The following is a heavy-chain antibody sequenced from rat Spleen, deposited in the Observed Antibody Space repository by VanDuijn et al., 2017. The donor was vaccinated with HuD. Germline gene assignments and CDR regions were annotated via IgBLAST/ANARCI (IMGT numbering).Heavy chain of an antibody. CDR3: ASGIHDF. D-gene: IGHD1-4*01. Sequence: QVQLKESGPGLVQPSQTLSLTCTVSGFSLTSNSVSWVRRPPGKGLEWMGAIWSGGSTDYNSALKSRLSISRDTSKSQVFLKMSSLLIEYTAMYFCASGIHDFWGQGVMVTVSS. J-gene: IGHJ2*01. CDR1: GFSLTSNS. CDR2: IWSGGST. V-gene: IGHV2-1*01.